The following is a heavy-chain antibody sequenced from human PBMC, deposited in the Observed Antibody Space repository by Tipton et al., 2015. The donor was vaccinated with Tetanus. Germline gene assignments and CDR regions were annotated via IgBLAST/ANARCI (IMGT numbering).Heavy chain of an antibody. Sequence: SLRLSCAASGFTFSTYSMNWVRQAPGKGLEWVSSIHSSSSYIYYADSVRGRFTISRDNSNQSVYLEMNSLRADDTALYYCARDDGYNSGYGHWGQGTLVTVSS. V-gene: IGHV3-21*04. CDR2: IHSSSSYI. D-gene: IGHD5-18*01. J-gene: IGHJ4*02. CDR1: GFTFSTYS. CDR3: ARDDGYNSGYGH.